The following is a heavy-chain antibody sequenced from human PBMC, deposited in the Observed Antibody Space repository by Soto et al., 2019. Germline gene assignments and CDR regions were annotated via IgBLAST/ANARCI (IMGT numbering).Heavy chain of an antibody. D-gene: IGHD3-10*01. CDR3: ATSYGSGSAHSDY. Sequence: QVQLVQSGAEVKKPGSSVTVSCTASGGTFNSYTINWVRQAPGQGLEWVGRVNPIVGMSTSAQKFQGRVRIPANNTPSNAYMDLTSLKSEDEAVYYCATSYGSGSAHSDYCGQGTLVTVSS. CDR2: VNPIVGMS. J-gene: IGHJ4*02. CDR1: GGTFNSYT. V-gene: IGHV1-69*02.